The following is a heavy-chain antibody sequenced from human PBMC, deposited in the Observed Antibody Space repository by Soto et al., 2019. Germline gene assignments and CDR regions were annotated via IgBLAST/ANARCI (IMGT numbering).Heavy chain of an antibody. Sequence: QVQLVQSGAEVKKPGVSVKVSCKASGYTFTSYAMHWVRQAPGQRLEWMGWINAGNGNTKYSQKFQGRVTITRDTSASTAYMELSSLRSEDTAVYYCARGGSIYWYFDLWGRGTLVTVSS. CDR2: INAGNGNT. V-gene: IGHV1-3*01. D-gene: IGHD1-26*01. CDR3: ARGGSIYWYFDL. J-gene: IGHJ2*01. CDR1: GYTFTSYA.